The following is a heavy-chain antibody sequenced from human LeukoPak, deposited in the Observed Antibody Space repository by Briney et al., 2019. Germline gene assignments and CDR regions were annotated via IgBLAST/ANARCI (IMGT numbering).Heavy chain of an antibody. CDR3: AKTKGYSYGYYFDY. Sequence: GRSLRLSCAASGFTFSSYGMHWVRQAPGKGLEWVAVMSYDGFNKYYADSVKGRFTISRDNSKNTLYLQMNSLRAEDTAVYYCAKTKGYSYGYYFDYWGQGTLVTVSS. D-gene: IGHD5-18*01. CDR2: MSYDGFNK. CDR1: GFTFSSYG. J-gene: IGHJ4*02. V-gene: IGHV3-30*18.